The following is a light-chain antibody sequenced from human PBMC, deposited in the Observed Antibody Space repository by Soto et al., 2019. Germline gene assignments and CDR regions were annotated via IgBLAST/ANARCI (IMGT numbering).Light chain of an antibody. J-gene: IGKJ1*01. V-gene: IGKV1-39*01. CDR2: AAS. CDR3: QQSYSSPPVWT. CDR1: QNIGNF. Sequence: DIQMTQSPSSLSASVGDRVTITCRASQNIGNFLNWYQQKPGKAPETLMYAASSLQGGVTSRFSGSGTGTDFTLTIGSVQPEDFAAYYCQQSYSSPPVWTFGQGTKVEI.